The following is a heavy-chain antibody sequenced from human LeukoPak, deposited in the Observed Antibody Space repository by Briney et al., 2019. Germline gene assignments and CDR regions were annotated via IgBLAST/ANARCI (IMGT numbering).Heavy chain of an antibody. D-gene: IGHD3-16*01. CDR1: GGTFSSYA. V-gene: IGHV1-69*13. J-gene: IGHJ4*02. CDR3: ARATPGAYRVYYFNY. CDR2: IIPIFGTA. Sequence: ASVKVSCKASGGTFSSYAISWVRQAPGQGLEWKGGIIPIFGTANYAQKFQGRVTITADESTSTAYMELSSLRSEDTAVYYCARATPGAYRVYYFNYWGQGTLVTVSP.